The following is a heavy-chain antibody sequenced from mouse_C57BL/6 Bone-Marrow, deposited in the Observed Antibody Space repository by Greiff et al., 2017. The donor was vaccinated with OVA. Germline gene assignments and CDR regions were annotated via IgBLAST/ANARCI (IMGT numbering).Heavy chain of an antibody. D-gene: IGHD2-3*01. J-gene: IGHJ3*01. CDR3: ARWLLRAY. V-gene: IGHV5-6*01. CDR1: GFTFSSYG. Sequence: EVKLMESGGDLVKPGGSLKLSCAASGFTFSSYGMSWVRQTPDKRLEWVATISSGGSYTYYPDSVKGRFTISRDNAKNTLYLQMSSVKAEDTAMYDCARWLLRAYWGQGTLVTVSA. CDR2: ISSGGSYT.